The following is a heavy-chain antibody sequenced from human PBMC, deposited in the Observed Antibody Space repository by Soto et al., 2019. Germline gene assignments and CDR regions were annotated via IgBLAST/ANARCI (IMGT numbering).Heavy chain of an antibody. D-gene: IGHD5-12*01. CDR1: SGSITSSNW. CDR3: ARNRYGGYDFDY. Sequence: QVQLQESGPGLVKPSGTLSLTCAVSSGSITSSNWWSWVRQPPGKGLEWIGEVSHTGNTNYIPSLKSRVTISVDKSRNHSSLRLSSVTAADTAVYYCARNRYGGYDFDYWGQGSLVTVSS. V-gene: IGHV4-4*02. J-gene: IGHJ4*02. CDR2: VSHTGNT.